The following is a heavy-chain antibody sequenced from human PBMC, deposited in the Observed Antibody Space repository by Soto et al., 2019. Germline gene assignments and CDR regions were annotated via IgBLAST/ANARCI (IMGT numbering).Heavy chain of an antibody. D-gene: IGHD2-21*02. V-gene: IGHV1-46*01. CDR1: GDTFTDYY. J-gene: IGHJ4*02. CDR3: ARGGHVVGVTAALDY. CDR2: VNPSGGHT. Sequence: QVQLVQSGAEVKKPGASVKVSCKASGDTFTDYYINWVRQAPGQGLEWMGTVNPSGGHTTYAQHFLGRMTRTRDTPTSTLYMEQTSLTSEDTAIYYCARGGHVVGVTAALDYWGQGTLVTVSS.